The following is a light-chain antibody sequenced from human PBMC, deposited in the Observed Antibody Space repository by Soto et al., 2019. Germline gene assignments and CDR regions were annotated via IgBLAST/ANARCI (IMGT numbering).Light chain of an antibody. CDR3: QKYNSDTPT. CDR1: QGISNY. V-gene: IGKV1-27*01. Sequence: DIRMTQSPPSLSASVGDRVTITCRASQGISNYLAWYQQKPGKVPKLLIYAASTLQSGVPSRFSGSGSGTDFTITISSLQTEDVATYYCQKYNSDTPTFGHGTKVDI. CDR2: AAS. J-gene: IGKJ1*01.